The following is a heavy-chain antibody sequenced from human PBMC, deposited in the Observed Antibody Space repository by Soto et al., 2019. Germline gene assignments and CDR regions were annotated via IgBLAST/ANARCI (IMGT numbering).Heavy chain of an antibody. CDR1: GFTFSSYW. D-gene: IGHD2-15*01. CDR2: IKQDGSEK. CDR3: ARDIPSQNCSGGSCYGTGLGY. Sequence: PGGSLRLSCAASGFTFSSYWVSWVRQAPGKGLEWVANIKQDGSEKYYVDSVKGRFTISRDNAKNSLYLQMNSLRAEDTAVYYCARDIPSQNCSGGSCYGTGLGYWGQGTLVTVSS. V-gene: IGHV3-7*01. J-gene: IGHJ4*02.